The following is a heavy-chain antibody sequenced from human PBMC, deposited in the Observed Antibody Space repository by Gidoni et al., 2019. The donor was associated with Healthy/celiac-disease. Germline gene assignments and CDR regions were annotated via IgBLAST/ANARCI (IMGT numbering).Heavy chain of an antibody. CDR2: IYTSGST. Sequence: QVQLQESGPGLVKPSQTLSLTCTVPGSSISSGSYYWSWIRQPAGKGLEWIGRIYTSGSTNYNPSLKSRVTISVDTSKNQFSRKLSSVTAADTAVYYWARDRRDGDNLGDWYFDLWGRGTLVTVSS. J-gene: IGHJ2*01. V-gene: IGHV4-61*02. D-gene: IGHD1-26*01. CDR3: ARDRRDGDNLGDWYFDL. CDR1: GSSISSGSYY.